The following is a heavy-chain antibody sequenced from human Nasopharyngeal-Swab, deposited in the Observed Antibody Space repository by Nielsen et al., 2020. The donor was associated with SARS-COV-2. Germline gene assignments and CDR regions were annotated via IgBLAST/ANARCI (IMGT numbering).Heavy chain of an antibody. J-gene: IGHJ4*02. Sequence: SETLSLTCSVSGGSFGGSDDYWSWVRQAPGKGLEWIGTIHSGGTTNYNPSLRSRVSISIDTSKMQFSLKLRSVTAADTAVYHCARRTRPERECCFDSWGQGILVTVSS. CDR1: GGSFGGSDDY. CDR3: ARRTRPERECCFDS. D-gene: IGHD3-10*01. CDR2: IHSGGTT. V-gene: IGHV4-39*01.